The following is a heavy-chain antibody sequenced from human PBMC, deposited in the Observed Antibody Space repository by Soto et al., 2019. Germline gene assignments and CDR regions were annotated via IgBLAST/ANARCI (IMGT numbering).Heavy chain of an antibody. CDR1: GFTFSTHA. V-gene: IGHV3-23*01. Sequence: GGSLRLSCGASGFTFSTHAMSWVRQGPGMGLEWTSTISGNGKKTYYADSVKRRFSISRDNSKNTLYLQISGLRAEDTATYYCVKDWSGDKCPCMDVWGQGTTVTVSS. D-gene: IGHD3-3*01. J-gene: IGHJ6*02. CDR2: ISGNGKKT. CDR3: VKDWSGDKCPCMDV.